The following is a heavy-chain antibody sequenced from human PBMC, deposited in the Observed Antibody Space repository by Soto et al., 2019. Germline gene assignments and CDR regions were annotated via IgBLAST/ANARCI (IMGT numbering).Heavy chain of an antibody. CDR2: IYYSGST. D-gene: IGHD2-15*01. CDR3: AGFVVPASRNSDFDY. Sequence: SETLSLTCTVSGISVSTSDYYWGWVRRPPGKGLDWIGNIYYSGSTFYNPSLRSRVTLSVDTSKNRFSLRLNSVTVADTAVYFCAGFVVPASRNSDFDYWGQGTLVTVSS. J-gene: IGHJ4*02. CDR1: GISVSTSDYY. V-gene: IGHV4-39*01.